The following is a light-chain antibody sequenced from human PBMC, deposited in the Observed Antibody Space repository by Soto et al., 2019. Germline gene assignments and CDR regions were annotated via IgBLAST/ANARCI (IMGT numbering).Light chain of an antibody. CDR2: GNS. V-gene: IGLV1-40*01. J-gene: IGLJ1*01. CDR1: SSNIGAHYD. CDR3: GTWDSSLSAYV. Sequence: QSVLTQPPSVSGAPGQRVTISCTGSSSNIGAHYDVHWYQQLPGTAPKLLIYGNSNRPSGVPDRFSGSKSGTSATLGITGLQTGDEADYYCGTWDSSLSAYVFGTGTKLTVL.